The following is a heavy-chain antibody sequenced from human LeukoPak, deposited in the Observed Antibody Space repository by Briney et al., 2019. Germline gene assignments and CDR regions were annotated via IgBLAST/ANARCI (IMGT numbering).Heavy chain of an antibody. CDR3: AKRGIVIRVILVGFHKEAYYFDS. CDR2: ISGSGGGT. CDR1: GITLSNYD. V-gene: IGHV3-23*01. Sequence: GGSLRLSCAVSGITLSNYDMSWVRQAPGKGLEWVAGISGSGGGTNYADSVKGRFTISRDNPRNTLYLQMNSLRAKDTAVYFCAKRGIVIRVILVGFHKEAYYFDSWGQGALVTVSS. J-gene: IGHJ4*02. D-gene: IGHD3-16*01.